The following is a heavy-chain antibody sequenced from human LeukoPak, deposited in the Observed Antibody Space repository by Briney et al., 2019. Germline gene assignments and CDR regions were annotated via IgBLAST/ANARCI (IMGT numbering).Heavy chain of an antibody. CDR3: ARGGDGFAVTTSSTFDY. V-gene: IGHV4-34*01. Sequence: SETLSLTCAVYGGSFNGYYWTWIRQPPGKGLEWIGEINHSGSTDYNPSLKSRVTISVDTSKNQFSLKLNSVTAADTAVYYCARGGDGFAVTTSSTFDYWGQGTLVTVSS. D-gene: IGHD4-17*01. CDR1: GGSFNGYY. J-gene: IGHJ4*02. CDR2: INHSGST.